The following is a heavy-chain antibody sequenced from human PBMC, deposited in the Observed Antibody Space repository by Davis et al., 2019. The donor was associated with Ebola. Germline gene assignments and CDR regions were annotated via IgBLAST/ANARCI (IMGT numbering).Heavy chain of an antibody. CDR3: ARVQNYDFWSGLGY. Sequence: PGASLRLSCAASGFTFSNYAMSWVRQAPGGGLEWVSGISASGADIKYADSVRGRFSISRDNSKNTLSLQMNSLRGEDTAVYYCARVQNYDFWSGLGYWGQGVLVTVSS. CDR1: GFTFSNYA. J-gene: IGHJ4*02. CDR2: ISASGADI. V-gene: IGHV3-23*01. D-gene: IGHD3-3*01.